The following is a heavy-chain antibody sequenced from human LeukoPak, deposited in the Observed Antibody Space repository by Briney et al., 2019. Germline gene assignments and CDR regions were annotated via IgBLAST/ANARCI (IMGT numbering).Heavy chain of an antibody. CDR2: IYYSGST. CDR1: GGSISSYY. Sequence: PSETLSLTCTVSGGSISSYYWSWIRQPPGKGLEWIGYIYYSGSTNYNPSLKSRVTISVDTSKNQFSLKLSSVTAADTAVYYCARHVLPLECYYDSSGYYQIDAFDIWGQGTMVTVSS. CDR3: ARHVLPLECYYDSSGYYQIDAFDI. D-gene: IGHD3-22*01. J-gene: IGHJ3*02. V-gene: IGHV4-59*08.